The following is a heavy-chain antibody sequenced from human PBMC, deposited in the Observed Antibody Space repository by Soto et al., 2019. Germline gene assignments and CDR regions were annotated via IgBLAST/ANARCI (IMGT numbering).Heavy chain of an antibody. D-gene: IGHD5-18*01. Sequence: SVKVSCKASGFTFTSSAVQWMRQARGQRLEWIGWIVVGSGNTNYAQKFQERVTITRDMSTSTAYMELSSLRSEDTAVYYCAAEAVWSRGYSYGTLRYYYYGMDVWGQGTTVTVSS. CDR3: AAEAVWSRGYSYGTLRYYYYGMDV. CDR2: IVVGSGNT. CDR1: GFTFTSSA. V-gene: IGHV1-58*01. J-gene: IGHJ6*02.